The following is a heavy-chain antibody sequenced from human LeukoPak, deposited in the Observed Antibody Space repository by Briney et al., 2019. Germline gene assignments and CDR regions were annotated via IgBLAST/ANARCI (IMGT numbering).Heavy chain of an antibody. Sequence: PGRSPRLSCAASGFTFSSYGMHWVRQAPGKGLEWVAVISYDGSNKYYADSVKGRFTISRGNSKNTLYLQMNSLRAEDTAVYYCAKEEHDSSGYYLWGQGTLVTVSS. D-gene: IGHD3-22*01. J-gene: IGHJ5*02. CDR2: ISYDGSNK. V-gene: IGHV3-30*18. CDR1: GFTFSSYG. CDR3: AKEEHDSSGYYL.